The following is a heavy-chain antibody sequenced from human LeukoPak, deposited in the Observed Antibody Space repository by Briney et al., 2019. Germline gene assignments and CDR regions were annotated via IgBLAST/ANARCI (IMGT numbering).Heavy chain of an antibody. D-gene: IGHD6-13*01. Sequence: SETPSLTCTVSGGSISSGGYYWSWIRQHPGKGLEWIGYIYYSGSTYYNPSLESRVTISVDTSKNQFSLKLSSVTAADTAVYYCARTLTIAAAGTFYYGMDVWGQGTTVTVSS. J-gene: IGHJ6*02. CDR1: GGSISSGGYY. CDR3: ARTLTIAAAGTFYYGMDV. V-gene: IGHV4-31*03. CDR2: IYYSGST.